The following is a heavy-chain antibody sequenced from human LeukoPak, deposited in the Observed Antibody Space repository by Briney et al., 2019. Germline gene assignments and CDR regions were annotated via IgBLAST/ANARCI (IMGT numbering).Heavy chain of an antibody. CDR3: ARGFAWYDY. V-gene: IGHV3-7*01. D-gene: IGHD3-9*01. CDR1: GFTFSTYG. J-gene: IGHJ4*02. Sequence: GGSLRLSCAASGFTFSTYGMHWVRQAPGKGLEWVADIKEDGSQRYYVDSVKGRFTISRDNTKNSVFLHISGLRADDTAIYYCARGFAWYDYWGQGTRVTVSS. CDR2: IKEDGSQR.